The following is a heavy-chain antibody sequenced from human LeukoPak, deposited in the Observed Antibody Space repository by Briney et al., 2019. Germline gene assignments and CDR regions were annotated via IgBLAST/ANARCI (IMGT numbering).Heavy chain of an antibody. J-gene: IGHJ4*02. Sequence: PSETLSLTCTVSGGSISSNGYYWGWIRQSPGEGLEWIGNIYYSGITYYNASLKSRVTISVDTSKNQFSLKVRSVTAADTAVYYCARASYSYDINGWVPFDYWGQGTLVTVSS. CDR1: GGSISSNGYY. CDR2: IYYSGIT. V-gene: IGHV4-39*01. D-gene: IGHD3-22*01. CDR3: ARASYSYDINGWVPFDY.